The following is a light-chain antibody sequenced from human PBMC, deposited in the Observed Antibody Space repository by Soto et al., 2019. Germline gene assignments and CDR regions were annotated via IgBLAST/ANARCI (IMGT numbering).Light chain of an antibody. J-gene: IGKJ1*01. CDR1: ESIGKNY. CDR3: QQYGNFPRT. CDR2: GAA. V-gene: IGKV3-20*01. Sequence: ETVLTQYPVTLALSPGERATLQCRASESIGKNYLAWYHQRPGRAPRLLIDGAAMRVAGIPDRVFGSGSGTFFTLTIDRVEPEDFGVYYCQQYGNFPRTFGQGTKVEV.